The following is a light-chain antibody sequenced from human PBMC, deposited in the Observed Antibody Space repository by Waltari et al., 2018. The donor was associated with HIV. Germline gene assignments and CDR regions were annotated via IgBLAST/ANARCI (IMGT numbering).Light chain of an antibody. V-gene: IGKV4-1*01. Sequence: DIVMTQSSDSLAVSLSVIATLNCRFSQSLYNSNNKNSLAWYQQKPGQPPKLLIYWASTRNSGVPDRFTGSGSGTDFTLSISSLQAEDVAVYYCQQHDVSPYTFGQGTKV. CDR3: QQHDVSPYT. J-gene: IGKJ2*01. CDR1: QSLYNSNNKNS. CDR2: WAS.